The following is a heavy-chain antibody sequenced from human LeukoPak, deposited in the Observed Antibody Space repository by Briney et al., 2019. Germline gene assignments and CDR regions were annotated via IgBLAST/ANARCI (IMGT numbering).Heavy chain of an antibody. J-gene: IGHJ5*02. CDR3: ARDRDDYSNYANWFDP. D-gene: IGHD4-11*01. CDR2: IYYSGST. Sequence: PSETLSLTCTVSGGSISSGGYYWSWIRQHPGKGLEWIGYIYYSGSTYYNPSLKSRVTISVDTSKNQFSLKLSSVTAADTAVYYCARDRDDYSNYANWFDPWGQGTLVTVSS. V-gene: IGHV4-31*03. CDR1: GGSISSGGYY.